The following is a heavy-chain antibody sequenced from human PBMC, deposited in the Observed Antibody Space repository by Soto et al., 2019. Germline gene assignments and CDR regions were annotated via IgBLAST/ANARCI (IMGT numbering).Heavy chain of an antibody. J-gene: IGHJ6*02. Sequence: QVQLVQSGAEVKKPGSSVKVSCKASGGTFSSYAISWVRQAPGQGLEWMGGIIPIFGTANYAQKFQGRVTITADESTSTADRELSSLRSEDTAVYYCARGEAGPDYYYYGMDVWGQGTTVTVSS. V-gene: IGHV1-69*01. CDR3: ARGEAGPDYYYYGMDV. D-gene: IGHD6-19*01. CDR1: GGTFSSYA. CDR2: IIPIFGTA.